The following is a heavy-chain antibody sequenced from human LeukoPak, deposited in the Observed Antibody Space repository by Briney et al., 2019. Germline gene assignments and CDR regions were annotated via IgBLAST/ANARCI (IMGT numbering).Heavy chain of an antibody. CDR3: AKVEAAADSFDY. Sequence: PGGSLRLSCAASGFTFSSYAMSWVRQAPEEGLEWVSAISGSGGSTYYADSVKGRFTISRDNSENTLYLQMNSLRAEDTAVYYCAKVEAAADSFDYWGQGTLVTVSS. D-gene: IGHD6-13*01. CDR1: GFTFSSYA. J-gene: IGHJ4*02. CDR2: ISGSGGST. V-gene: IGHV3-23*01.